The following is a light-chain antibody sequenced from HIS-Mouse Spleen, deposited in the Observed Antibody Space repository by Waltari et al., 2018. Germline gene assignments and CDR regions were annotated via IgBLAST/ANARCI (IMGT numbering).Light chain of an antibody. CDR2: GAS. Sequence: EIVLTQSPGTLSLSPGERATLSCRASQSVSSSYLAWYQQKPGQAPRLLIYGASSRATGIPDRFSGSGSGTDFTLTISRLEPEDFAVYYCQQYGSSILTFGQGTKVEIK. CDR3: QQYGSSILT. V-gene: IGKV3-20*01. J-gene: IGKJ1*01. CDR1: QSVSSSY.